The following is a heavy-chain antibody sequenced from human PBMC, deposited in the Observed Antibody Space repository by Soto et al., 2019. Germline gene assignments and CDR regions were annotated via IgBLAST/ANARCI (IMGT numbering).Heavy chain of an antibody. J-gene: IGHJ4*02. CDR1: GYTFITYG. CDR2: IRPYDGNT. V-gene: IGHV1-18*01. Sequence: ASVKVSCKASGYTFITYGINWVRQAPGQGLEWMGWIRPYDGNTNYAQKFQGRVTMTTDTSTSTAYMELRSLRPDDTAVYYCARDLDGSGSYYTDYWGQGTLVIVSS. CDR3: ARDLDGSGSYYTDY. D-gene: IGHD3-10*01.